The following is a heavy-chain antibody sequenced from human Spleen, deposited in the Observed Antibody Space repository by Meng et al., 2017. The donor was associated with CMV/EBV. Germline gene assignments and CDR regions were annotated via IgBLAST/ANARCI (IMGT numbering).Heavy chain of an antibody. CDR2: MYYSGST. J-gene: IGHJ5*02. CDR3: ARDNRPMEDNWFDP. CDR1: GGFSSNYY. V-gene: IGHV4-59*12. Sequence: SETLSLTCGVYGGFSSNYYWTWIRQPPGKGLEWIGSMYYSGSTYYNPSLKSRVTISVDTSKNQFSLKLSSVTAADTAVYYCARDNRPMEDNWFDPWCQGTLVTVSS. D-gene: IGHD2/OR15-2a*01.